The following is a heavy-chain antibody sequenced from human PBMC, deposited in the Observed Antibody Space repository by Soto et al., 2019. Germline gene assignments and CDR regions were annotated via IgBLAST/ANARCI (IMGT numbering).Heavy chain of an antibody. CDR2: ISSSSSVI. Sequence: EVQLVESGGGLVQPGGSLRLSCATSGFILSDCAMNWVRQAPGKGLEWVSYISSSSSVIDYADSVKGRFTVSRDNARHSLYLQMNSLRAEDTAVYYCARALSWGSNWYYYMDVWGKGTTVTVSS. J-gene: IGHJ6*03. V-gene: IGHV3-48*01. CDR1: GFILSDCA. CDR3: ARALSWGSNWYYYMDV. D-gene: IGHD7-27*01.